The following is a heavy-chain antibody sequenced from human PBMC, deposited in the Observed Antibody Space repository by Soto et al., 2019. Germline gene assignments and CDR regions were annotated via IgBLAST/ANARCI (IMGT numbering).Heavy chain of an antibody. Sequence: VQLLESGGSLVQPGGSLTLSCAASGFPFSSYAMSWVRQTPEKGLEWVAGISGGGNDRYYADFVQGRFTFSRDNSRNILYPQMNSLRADDTAMYFYARSLFMVAPDNEPFDYWGQGPLVTVSS. CDR1: GFPFSSYA. CDR3: ARSLFMVAPDNEPFDY. J-gene: IGHJ4*02. V-gene: IGHV3-23*01. D-gene: IGHD5-12*01. CDR2: ISGGGNDR.